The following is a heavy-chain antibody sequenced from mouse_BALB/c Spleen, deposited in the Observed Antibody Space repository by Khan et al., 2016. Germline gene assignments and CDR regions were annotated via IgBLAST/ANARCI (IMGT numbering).Heavy chain of an antibody. J-gene: IGHJ3*01. CDR1: GYAFTNYL. D-gene: IGHD2-4*01. CDR2: INPGRGGT. V-gene: IGHV1-54*01. Sequence: VQLQESGAELVRPGTSVKVSCKASGYAFTNYLIEWVKQRPGQGLEWIGVINPGRGGTNYNEKFKGKATLTAEKSSSTAYMQLSSLTSYDSAVYFCAGITAWFAYWGQGTLVTVSA. CDR3: AGITAWFAY.